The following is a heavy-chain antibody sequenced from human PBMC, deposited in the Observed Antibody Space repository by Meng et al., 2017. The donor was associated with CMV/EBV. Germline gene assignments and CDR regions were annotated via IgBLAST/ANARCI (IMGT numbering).Heavy chain of an antibody. CDR1: GGSISSYY. Sequence: GSLRLSCTVSGGSISSYYWSWIRQPPGKGLEWIGYIYYSGSTNYNPSLKSRVTISVDTSKIQFSLKLSSVTAADTAVYYCARGGGGRTNRGMDVWGQGTTVTVSS. CDR3: ARGGGGRTNRGMDV. V-gene: IGHV4-59*01. J-gene: IGHJ6*02. D-gene: IGHD1-14*01. CDR2: IYYSGST.